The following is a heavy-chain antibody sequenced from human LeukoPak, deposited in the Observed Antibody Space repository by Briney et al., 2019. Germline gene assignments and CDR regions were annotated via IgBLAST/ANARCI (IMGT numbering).Heavy chain of an antibody. CDR2: ISSSSSYI. V-gene: IGHV3-21*01. CDR1: GFTFSSYS. D-gene: IGHD2-2*01. J-gene: IGHJ4*02. CDR3: ARDLDSIVPALSDY. Sequence: GGSLRLSCAASGFTFSSYSMNWVRQAPGKGLEWVSSISSSSSYIYYADSVKGRFTISRDNAKNSLYLQMNSLRAEDTAVYYWARDLDSIVPALSDYWGQGTLVTVSS.